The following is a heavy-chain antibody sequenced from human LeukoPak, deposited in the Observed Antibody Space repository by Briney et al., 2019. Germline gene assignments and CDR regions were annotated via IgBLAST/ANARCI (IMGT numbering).Heavy chain of an antibody. D-gene: IGHD2-15*01. CDR1: GGSFSGYY. CDR2: INHSGST. Sequence: SETLSLTCAVYGGSFSGYYWSWIRQPPGKGLEWIGEINHSGSTNYNPSLKSRVTISVDTSKNQFSLKLSSVTAAETAVYYCASIVECSGGSCGYFDYWGQGTLVTVSS. CDR3: ASIVECSGGSCGYFDY. V-gene: IGHV4-34*01. J-gene: IGHJ4*02.